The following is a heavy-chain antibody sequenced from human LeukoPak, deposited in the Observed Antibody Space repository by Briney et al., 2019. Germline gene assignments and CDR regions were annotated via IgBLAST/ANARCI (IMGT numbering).Heavy chain of an antibody. Sequence: PSETLSLTCSVSGASISSSSYYWGWIRQPPGKGLEWIGSFSYSGSTYYNSSLESRVTISVGTSNNQFSLRLNSVTAADTAVYYCARIGLGSSEDYWGQGTLVTVSS. CDR2: FSYSGST. V-gene: IGHV4-39*07. CDR3: ARIGLGSSEDY. J-gene: IGHJ4*02. D-gene: IGHD2-2*01. CDR1: GASISSSSYY.